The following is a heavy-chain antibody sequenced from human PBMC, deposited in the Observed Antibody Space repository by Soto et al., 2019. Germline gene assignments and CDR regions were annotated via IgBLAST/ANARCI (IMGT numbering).Heavy chain of an antibody. CDR3: ASDRDWGFDY. CDR2: IRSSSDVI. CDR1: GFAFTSYP. Sequence: EVRLVESGGGLVQPGGSLTLSCAASGFAFTSYPMNWVRQAPGKGLEWISHIRSSSDVIQYADSVKGRFTISRDNAKNSLYLQMNSLRDEDTAVYYCASDRDWGFDYWGQGPLVTVSS. V-gene: IGHV3-48*02. J-gene: IGHJ4*02. D-gene: IGHD7-27*01.